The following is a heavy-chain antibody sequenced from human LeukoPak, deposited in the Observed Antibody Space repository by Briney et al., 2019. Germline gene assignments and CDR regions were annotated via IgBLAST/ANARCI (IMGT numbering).Heavy chain of an antibody. CDR3: ATRYSYGQPDY. D-gene: IGHD5-18*01. V-gene: IGHV1-3*01. J-gene: IGHJ4*02. CDR2: INAGNGNT. CDR1: GYTFTSYA. Sequence: ASVTVSCKASGYTFTSYAMHWVRQAPGQRLEWMGWINAGNGNTKYSQKFQGRVTITRDTSASTAYMELSGLRAEDTAVYYCATRYSYGQPDYWGQGTLVTVSS.